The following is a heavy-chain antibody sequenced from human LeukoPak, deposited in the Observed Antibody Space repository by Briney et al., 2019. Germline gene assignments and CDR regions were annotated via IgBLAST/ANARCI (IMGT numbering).Heavy chain of an antibody. Sequence: ASVKVSCKASGGTFSSYAISWVRQAPGQGLEWMGRIIPIFGTANYAQKFQGRGTITTDESTSTAYMELSSLRSEDTAVYYCARSSAWAFDIWGQGTMVTVSS. J-gene: IGHJ3*02. CDR1: GGTFSSYA. D-gene: IGHD6-6*01. V-gene: IGHV1-69*05. CDR3: ARSSAWAFDI. CDR2: IIPIFGTA.